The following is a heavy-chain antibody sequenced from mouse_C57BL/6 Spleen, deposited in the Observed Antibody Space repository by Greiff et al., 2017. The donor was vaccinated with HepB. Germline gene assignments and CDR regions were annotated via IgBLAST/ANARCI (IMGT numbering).Heavy chain of an antibody. CDR1: GYTFTSYW. Sequence: VQLQQPGAELVRPGSSVKLSCKASGYTFTSYWMHWVKQRPIQGLEWIGNIDPSDSETHYNQKFKDKATLTVAKSSITAYMQLSSLTSEDSAVYYCARSEYYFDYWGQGTTLTVSS. J-gene: IGHJ2*01. V-gene: IGHV1-52*01. CDR3: ARSEYYFDY. CDR2: IDPSDSET.